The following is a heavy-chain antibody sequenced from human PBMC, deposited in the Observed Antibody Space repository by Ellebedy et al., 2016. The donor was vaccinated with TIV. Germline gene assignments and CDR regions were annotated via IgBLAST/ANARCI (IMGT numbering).Heavy chain of an antibody. CDR2: IKQDGSEK. CDR3: AGPLVRGVIVDGN. Sequence: GESLKISCAASGFTFSSYWMTWVRQAPGKGLEWVANIKQDGSEKYYVDSVRGRFPISRDNAKNSLYLQMNSLRAEDTAVYYCAGPLVRGVIVDGNWGQGTLVTVSS. CDR1: GFTFSSYW. J-gene: IGHJ4*02. V-gene: IGHV3-7*01. D-gene: IGHD3-10*01.